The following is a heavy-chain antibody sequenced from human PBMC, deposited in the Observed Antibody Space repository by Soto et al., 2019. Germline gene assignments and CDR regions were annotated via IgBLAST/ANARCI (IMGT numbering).Heavy chain of an antibody. Sequence: GGSLRLSCAASGFTLSSYWMSWVRQAPGKGLEWVANIKQDGSEKYYVDSVKGRFTISRDNAKNSLYLQMNSLRAEDTAVYYCASSKWELLYYFDYWGQGTLVTVSS. J-gene: IGHJ4*02. V-gene: IGHV3-7*01. CDR1: GFTLSSYW. D-gene: IGHD1-26*01. CDR2: IKQDGSEK. CDR3: ASSKWELLYYFDY.